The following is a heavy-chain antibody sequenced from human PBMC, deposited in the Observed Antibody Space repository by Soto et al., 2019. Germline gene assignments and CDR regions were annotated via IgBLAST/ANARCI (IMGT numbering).Heavy chain of an antibody. J-gene: IGHJ5*02. V-gene: IGHV1-2*02. Sequence: ASVKVSCKTSGYTFKDYYMHWVRQAPGQGLEWLGWINPNSGDTDYAQKFQGGVTLTGDTSINTTYMQLSSLASGDTARYYCARDLSGYSNWLHPWGQGTLVTVSS. D-gene: IGHD2-15*01. CDR3: ARDLSGYSNWLHP. CDR1: GYTFKDYY. CDR2: INPNSGDT.